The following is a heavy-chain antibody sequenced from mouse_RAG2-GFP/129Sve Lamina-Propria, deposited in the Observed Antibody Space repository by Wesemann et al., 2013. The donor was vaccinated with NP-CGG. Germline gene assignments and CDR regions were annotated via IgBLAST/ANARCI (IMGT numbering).Heavy chain of an antibody. CDR2: ISGGGGNT. J-gene: IGHJ3*01. CDR3: ARSLDSSGYGWFAY. CDR1: GFTFSSYT. V-gene: IGHV5-9*01. D-gene: IGHD3-2*02. Sequence: EVMLVESGGGLVKPGGSLKLSCAASGFTFSSYTMSWVRQTPEKRLEWVATISGGGGNTYYPDSVKGRFTISRDNAKNTLYLQMSSLKSEDTAMYYCARSLDSSGYGWFAYWGQGTLVTVSA.